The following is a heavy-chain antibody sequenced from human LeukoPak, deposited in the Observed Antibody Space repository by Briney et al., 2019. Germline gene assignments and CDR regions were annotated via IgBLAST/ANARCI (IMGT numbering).Heavy chain of an antibody. Sequence: GGSLRFSCEASGFIFSSYVMGWVRQAPGKGLEWVSSISVGGGDTFTADSVKGRFTISRDNAKNSLYLQMNSLRAEDTAVYYCARDESSSWYMSRHDAFDIWGQGTMVTVSS. CDR3: ARDESSSWYMSRHDAFDI. J-gene: IGHJ3*02. V-gene: IGHV3-21*01. CDR2: ISVGGGDT. CDR1: GFIFSSYV. D-gene: IGHD6-13*01.